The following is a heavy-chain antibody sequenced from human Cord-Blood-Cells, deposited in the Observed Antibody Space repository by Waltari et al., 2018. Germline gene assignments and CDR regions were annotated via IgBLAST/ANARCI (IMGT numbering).Heavy chain of an antibody. CDR2: IYPGDLET. V-gene: IGHV5-51*01. J-gene: IGHJ4*02. CDR3: ARPYGSGSYYSPFDY. CDR1: GYSFTSYW. D-gene: IGHD3-10*01. Sequence: EVQLVQSGAEVKKPGESLKISCKGSGYSFTSYWIGWVRQMPGKGLDWMGIIYPGDLETRDSPSFQGQVTISANKSISTAYLKWSSLKASDTAMDYCARPYGSGSYYSPFDYWGQGTLVTVSS.